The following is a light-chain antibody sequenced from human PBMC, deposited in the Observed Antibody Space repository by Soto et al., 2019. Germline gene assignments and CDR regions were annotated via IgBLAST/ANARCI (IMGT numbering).Light chain of an antibody. CDR3: QHYANLPYT. J-gene: IGKJ2*01. CDR1: QDIANY. CDR2: DAS. V-gene: IGKV1-33*01. Sequence: DIQMTQSPSSLSASVGDRVTVTCQASQDIANYLNWYQHKPGKAPKLLIYDASNLETGVPSRFSGSGSGTHFSFSISSLQPEDVATYSCQHYANLPYTFGQGTKLDIK.